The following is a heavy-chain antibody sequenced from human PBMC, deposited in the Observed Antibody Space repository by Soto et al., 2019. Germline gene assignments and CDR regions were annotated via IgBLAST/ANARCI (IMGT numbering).Heavy chain of an antibody. CDR1: GYSFTSYW. CDR3: ARQLSYFDRSGYYYGGFDY. V-gene: IGHV5-51*01. CDR2: IYPGDSDT. J-gene: IGHJ4*02. Sequence: GESLKISCKGSGYSFTSYWIGWVRQMPGKGLEWMGLIYPGDSDTKYSPSFQGQVTISADKSISTAYLQWSSLKASDTAMYYCARQLSYFDRSGYYYGGFDYWGQGTLVTVYS. D-gene: IGHD3-22*01.